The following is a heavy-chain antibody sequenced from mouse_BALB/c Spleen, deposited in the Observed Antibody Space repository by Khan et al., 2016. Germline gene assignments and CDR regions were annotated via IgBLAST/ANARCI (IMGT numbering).Heavy chain of an antibody. CDR2: NYPGDGMI. J-gene: IGHJ3*01. CDR3: ARIYDGYSAWFGY. D-gene: IGHD2-3*01. V-gene: IGHV1S56*01. Sequence: VQLQESGHELVKPGASVKMSCKASGYAFTSYYIHWVKQRPGQGLEWIGWNYPGDGMINYNEKFRGRTTLTADKSSSTAYMLLSSLTSEDSAIYFCARIYDGYSAWFGYWGQGTLVTVSA. CDR1: GYAFTSYY.